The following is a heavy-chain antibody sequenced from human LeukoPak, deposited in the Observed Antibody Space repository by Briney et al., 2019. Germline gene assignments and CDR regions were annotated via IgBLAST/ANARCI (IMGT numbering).Heavy chain of an antibody. CDR3: ARAAAGYLGFDY. V-gene: IGHV1-2*02. J-gene: IGHJ4*02. CDR1: GYTFTGYY. Sequence: ASVKVSCKASGYTFTGYYMHWVRQAPGQGLEWIGWINPNSGGTNYAQKFQGRVTMTRDTSISTAYMELSRLRSDDTAVYYCARAAAGYLGFDYWGQGTLVTVSS. CDR2: INPNSGGT. D-gene: IGHD3-9*01.